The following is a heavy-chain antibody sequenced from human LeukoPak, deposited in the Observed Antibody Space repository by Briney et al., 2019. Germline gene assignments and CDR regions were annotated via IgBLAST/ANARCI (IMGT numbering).Heavy chain of an antibody. CDR1: GYTFTSYG. Sequence: ASVKVSCKASGYTFTSYGISWVRQAPGQRLEWMGWINAGNGNTKYSQKFQGRVTITRDTSASTAYMELSSLRSEDTAVYYCARGRRYCSGGSCYDRSIDYWGQGTLVTVSS. CDR3: ARGRRYCSGGSCYDRSIDY. CDR2: INAGNGNT. J-gene: IGHJ4*02. V-gene: IGHV1-3*01. D-gene: IGHD2-15*01.